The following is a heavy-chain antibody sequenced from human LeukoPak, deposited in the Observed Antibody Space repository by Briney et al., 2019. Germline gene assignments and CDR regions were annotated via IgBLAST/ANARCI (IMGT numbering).Heavy chain of an antibody. CDR3: ARGAYCGGDCFNDAFDI. CDR2: ISSYNGNT. CDR1: GYTFTSYG. D-gene: IGHD2-21*01. J-gene: IGHJ3*02. V-gene: IGHV1-18*01. Sequence: ASVKVSCKASGYTFTSYGISWVRQAPGQGLEWMGWISSYNGNTNYAQKLQGRVTMTTDTSTSTAYMELRSLRSDDTAVYYCARGAYCGGDCFNDAFDIWGQGTMVTVSS.